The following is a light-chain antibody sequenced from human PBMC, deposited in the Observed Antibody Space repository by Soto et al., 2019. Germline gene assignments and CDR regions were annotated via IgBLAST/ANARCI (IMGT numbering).Light chain of an antibody. CDR3: QQYGYSPLT. V-gene: IGKV1-5*01. J-gene: IGKJ4*01. CDR1: QSISSW. CDR2: DAS. Sequence: DIQMTQSPSTLSASVGDRVTITCRARQSISSWLAWYQQKPGKAPKLLIYDASSLESGVPSRFSGSGSGTEFTLTISSLQPDDFATYYCQQYGYSPLTFGGGTKVEI.